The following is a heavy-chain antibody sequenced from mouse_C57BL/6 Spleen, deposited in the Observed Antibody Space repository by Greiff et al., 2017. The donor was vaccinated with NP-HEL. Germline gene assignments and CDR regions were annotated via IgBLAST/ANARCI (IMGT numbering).Heavy chain of an antibody. CDR1: GYTFTEYS. V-gene: IGHV1-62-2*01. CDR2: FYPGSGSI. J-gene: IGHJ3*01. Sequence: VQLQQSGAELVKPGASVKLSCKASGYTFTEYSIHWVKQRPGQGLEWIGWFYPGSGSIKYNEKFKDKATLTADKSSSTAYMELSRVTSEDSAVYFCARYGYDYDGDWFDYWGQGTLLTVSA. CDR3: ARYGYDYDGDWFDY. D-gene: IGHD2-4*01.